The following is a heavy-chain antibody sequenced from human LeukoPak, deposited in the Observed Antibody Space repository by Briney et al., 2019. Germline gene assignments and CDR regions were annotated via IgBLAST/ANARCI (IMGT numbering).Heavy chain of an antibody. CDR3: EKAPRYSSGWYWNY. J-gene: IGHJ4*02. Sequence: GGSLRLSCAASGFTFSSYAMSWVRQAPGKGLEGVSVISGSGGSTYYADSVKGRFTISRDNSKNTLYLQMNLLRAEATAVYYCEKAPRYSSGWYWNYWGQGTLVTVSS. CDR2: ISGSGGST. D-gene: IGHD6-19*01. CDR1: GFTFSSYA. V-gene: IGHV3-23*01.